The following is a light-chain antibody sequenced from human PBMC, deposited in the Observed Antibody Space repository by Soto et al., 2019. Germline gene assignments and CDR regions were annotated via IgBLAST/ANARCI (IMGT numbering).Light chain of an antibody. CDR1: DSDIGGYNY. V-gene: IGLV2-14*03. CDR3: SSYTRTATRVE. Sequence: QSALTQPASVSGSPGQSITISCTGTDSDIGGYNYVSWYQHHPGKAPKVLIYDVTDRPSGVSNRFSGSKSGNTASLTISGLQAEDEADYYCSSYTRTATRVEFGGGTKLTVL. CDR2: DVT. J-gene: IGLJ2*01.